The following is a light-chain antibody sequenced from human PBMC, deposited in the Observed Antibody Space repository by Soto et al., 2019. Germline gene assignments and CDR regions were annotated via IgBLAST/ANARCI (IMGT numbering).Light chain of an antibody. Sequence: DIVMSQSPLSLPVTPGEPASISCRSSQSLLHGNGHNYLDWYVQKPGQSPQLLIYLGSNRASGVPDRLSGWASGTDFTLKISRVEAEDVGVYYCLQALQTHIITFGRRTKVYI. V-gene: IGKV2-28*01. CDR1: QSLLHGNGHNY. CDR3: LQALQTHIIT. CDR2: LGS. J-gene: IGKJ3*01.